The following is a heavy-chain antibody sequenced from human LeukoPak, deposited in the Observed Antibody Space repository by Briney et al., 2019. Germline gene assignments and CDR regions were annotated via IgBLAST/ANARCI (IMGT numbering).Heavy chain of an antibody. D-gene: IGHD3-9*01. CDR1: GFTFSSYW. Sequence: GGSLRLFCAASGFTFSSYWMSWVRQAPGKGLEWVAKIKQDGSEKYYGDSVKGRFTISRDNAKNSLYLQMNSLRAEDTAVYYCARDPLTLYDYYMDVWGKGTTVTVSS. J-gene: IGHJ6*03. CDR3: ARDPLTLYDYYMDV. CDR2: IKQDGSEK. V-gene: IGHV3-7*01.